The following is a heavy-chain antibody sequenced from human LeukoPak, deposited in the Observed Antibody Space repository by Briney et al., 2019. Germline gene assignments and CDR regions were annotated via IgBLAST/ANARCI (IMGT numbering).Heavy chain of an antibody. CDR3: AKGDGKRWLQSAFDI. J-gene: IGHJ3*02. V-gene: IGHV3-30*18. CDR2: ISYDGSNK. CDR1: GFIFRYYG. D-gene: IGHD5-24*01. Sequence: GGSLRLSCAASGFIFRYYGMHWVRQAPGKGLEWVAVISYDGSNKYYADSVEGRFTISRDNSKNTLYLQMNSLRAEDTAVYYCAKGDGKRWLQSAFDIWGQGTMVTVSS.